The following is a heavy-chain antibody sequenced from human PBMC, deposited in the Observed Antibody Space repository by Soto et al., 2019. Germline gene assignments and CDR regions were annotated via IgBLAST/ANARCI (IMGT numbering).Heavy chain of an antibody. CDR3: ARGADKIVVVVALGGWFDY. J-gene: IGHJ4*02. CDR1: GYTFTSYY. CDR2: INPSGGST. V-gene: IGHV1-46*01. Sequence: SVKVSCKASGYTFTSYYMHWVRQAPGQRLDWMGIINPSGGSTSYAQKFQGRVTMTRDTSTSTVYMELSSLRSEDTAVYYCARGADKIVVVVALGGWFDYWGQGTLVTVSS. D-gene: IGHD2-15*01.